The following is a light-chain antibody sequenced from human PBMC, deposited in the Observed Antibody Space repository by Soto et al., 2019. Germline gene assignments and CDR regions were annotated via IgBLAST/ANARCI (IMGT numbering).Light chain of an antibody. J-gene: IGKJ1*01. CDR2: DAS. CDR3: QQYNSYSG. Sequence: DIQMTQSPSTLSASVGDRVTITCRASQSISSWLAWYQQKPGKAPKLLIYDASSLESGVPSRFSGSGSGTEFTLTISRLQPDDFATYYCQQYNSYSGFGQGTKVDIX. CDR1: QSISSW. V-gene: IGKV1-5*01.